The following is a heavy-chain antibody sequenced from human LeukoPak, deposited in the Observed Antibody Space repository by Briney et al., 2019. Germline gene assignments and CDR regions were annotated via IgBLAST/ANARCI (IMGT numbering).Heavy chain of an antibody. CDR1: GFTFSSYA. D-gene: IGHD2-2*01. J-gene: IGHJ3*02. CDR3: VKDRSNAVVDSFDIAFDI. CDR2: ITGSGRST. Sequence: GGSLRLSCAASGFTFSSYAMSWVRQAPAKGLEWVSAITGSGRSTYYADSVKGRLTISRDNSKKMLYLQMNSLRVEDTAVYYCVKDRSNAVVDSFDIAFDIWGQGTMVTVSS. V-gene: IGHV3-23*01.